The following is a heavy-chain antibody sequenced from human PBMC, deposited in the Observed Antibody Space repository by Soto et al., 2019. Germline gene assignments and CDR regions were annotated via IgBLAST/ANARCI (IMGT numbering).Heavy chain of an antibody. CDR2: FDPEDGET. D-gene: IGHD3-22*01. Sequence: GASVKVSCKVSGYTLTELSMHWVRQAPGKGLEWMGGFDPEDGETIYAQKFQGRVTMTEDTSTDTAYMELSSLRSEDTAVYCCATSGVITMIVVAQFDYWGQGTLVTVSS. V-gene: IGHV1-24*01. CDR3: ATSGVITMIVVAQFDY. J-gene: IGHJ4*02. CDR1: GYTLTELS.